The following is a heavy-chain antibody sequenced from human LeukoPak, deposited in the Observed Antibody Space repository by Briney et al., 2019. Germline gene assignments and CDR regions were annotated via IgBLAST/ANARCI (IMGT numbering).Heavy chain of an antibody. D-gene: IGHD4-11*01. Sequence: GGSLRLSCAASGFTFSDYYMSWIRQAPGKGLEWVSYISSSSSYTNYADSVEGRFTISRDNAKNSLYLQMNSLRAEDTAVYYCARERLPDDYWGQGTLVTVSS. CDR3: ARERLPDDY. CDR1: GFTFSDYY. CDR2: ISSSSSYT. J-gene: IGHJ4*02. V-gene: IGHV3-11*06.